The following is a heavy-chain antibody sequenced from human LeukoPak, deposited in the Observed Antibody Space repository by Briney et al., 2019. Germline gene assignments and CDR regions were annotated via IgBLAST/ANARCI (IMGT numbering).Heavy chain of an antibody. CDR2: IRYDGSNK. V-gene: IGHV3-30*02. CDR1: GFNFRTYS. J-gene: IGHJ4*02. D-gene: IGHD3-10*02. Sequence: GGSLRLSCAASGFNFRTYSMNWVRQAPGKGLEWVAFIRYDGSNKYYADSVKGRFTISRDNSKNTLYLQMNSLRAEDTAVYYCAKLLVRGVIDYWGQGTLVTVSS. CDR3: AKLLVRGVIDY.